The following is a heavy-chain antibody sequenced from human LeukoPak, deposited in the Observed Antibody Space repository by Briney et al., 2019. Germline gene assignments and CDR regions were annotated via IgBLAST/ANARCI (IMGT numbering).Heavy chain of an antibody. J-gene: IGHJ5*02. V-gene: IGHV4-38-2*01. D-gene: IGHD2-2*01. CDR1: GYSISSGYY. Sequence: PSETLSLTCAVSGYSISSGYYWGWIRQPPGKGLEWIGSLYHSGSTYYNPSLKSRVTMSVDTSKNQFSLKLSPVTAVDTAVYYCARGYCSSTSCYYPWGQGTLVTVSS. CDR2: LYHSGST. CDR3: ARGYCSSTSCYYP.